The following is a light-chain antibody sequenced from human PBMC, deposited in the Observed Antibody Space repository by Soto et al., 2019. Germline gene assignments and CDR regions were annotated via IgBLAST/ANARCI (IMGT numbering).Light chain of an antibody. Sequence: EIVMTQSPATLSVSPGDRVTLSCRASQTVFSNLAWYQQKPGQAPRLLIYAASTGATGIPARFSGGGSGTEFTLTISSLQSEDFAVYYCQQYNNWPPPFTFGQGTRLEIK. CDR3: QQYNNWPPPFT. J-gene: IGKJ5*01. CDR1: QTVFSN. V-gene: IGKV3-15*01. CDR2: AAS.